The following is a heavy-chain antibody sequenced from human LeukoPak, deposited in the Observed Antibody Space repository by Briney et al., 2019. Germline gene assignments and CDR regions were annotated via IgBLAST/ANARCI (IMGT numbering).Heavy chain of an antibody. CDR2: ISIYNGNT. J-gene: IGHJ5*02. CDR3: ARITYDFWSGYYMPDDP. Sequence: ASVKVSCKASGYTFTNYGISWVRQAPGQGLEWMGWISIYNGNTNYAQKLRGRVTMTTDTSTSTAYMELRSLRSDDTAVYYCARITYDFWSGYYMPDDPWGQGTLVTVSS. CDR1: GYTFTNYG. V-gene: IGHV1-18*01. D-gene: IGHD3-3*01.